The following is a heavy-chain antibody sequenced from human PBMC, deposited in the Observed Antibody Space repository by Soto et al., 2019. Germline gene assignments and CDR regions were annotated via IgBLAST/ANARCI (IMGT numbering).Heavy chain of an antibody. CDR2: IDTSGST. D-gene: IGHD3-3*01. J-gene: IGHJ4*02. Sequence: SETLSLTCTVSGGSISTYYCNWIRQPAGKGLEWIGRIDTSGSTHYNPSLKSRVTMSVDTSENQFSLKLSSVTAADTAVYYCARRGHEFRSGPFDYWGQGSLVT. CDR3: ARRGHEFRSGPFDY. CDR1: GGSISTYY. V-gene: IGHV4-4*07.